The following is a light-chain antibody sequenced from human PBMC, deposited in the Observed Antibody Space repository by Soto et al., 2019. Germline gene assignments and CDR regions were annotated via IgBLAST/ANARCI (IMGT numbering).Light chain of an antibody. CDR2: GAS. CDR1: QSVSSSY. CDR3: QQYGSTTPYT. V-gene: IGKV3-20*01. Sequence: EIVLTQSPGTLSLSPGERATLSCRASQSVSSSYLAWYQQKPGQAPRLLIYGASSRATGIPDRFSGSGTGTDFTLTISRLEPEDFALYDCQQYGSTTPYTFGQGTKLEIK. J-gene: IGKJ2*01.